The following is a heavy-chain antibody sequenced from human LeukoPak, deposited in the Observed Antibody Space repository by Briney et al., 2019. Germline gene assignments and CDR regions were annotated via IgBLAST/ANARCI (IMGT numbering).Heavy chain of an antibody. D-gene: IGHD2-15*01. CDR3: AREARLAIVVVVAAPYYMDV. CDR2: ISSSSSTI. V-gene: IGHV3-48*01. CDR1: GFTFSSHE. J-gene: IGHJ6*03. Sequence: GGSLRLSCAASGFTFSSHEMNWVRQAPGKGLEWVSYISSSSSTIYYADSVKGRFTISRDNAKNSLYLQMNSLRAEDTAVYYCAREARLAIVVVVAAPYYMDVWGKGTTVTVSS.